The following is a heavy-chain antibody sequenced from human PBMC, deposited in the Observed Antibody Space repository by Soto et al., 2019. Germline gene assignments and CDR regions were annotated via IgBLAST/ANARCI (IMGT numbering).Heavy chain of an antibody. V-gene: IGHV3-21*01. CDR2: ISSSSSYI. D-gene: IGHD1-26*01. J-gene: IGHJ6*02. CDR3: ARDLGLVGATTAYYYGMDV. Sequence: PGGSLRLSCAASGFTFSSYSMNWVRQAPGKGLEWVSSISSSSSYIYYADSVKGRFTISRDNAKNSLYLQMNSLRAEDTAVYYCARDLGLVGATTAYYYGMDVWGQGTTVTV. CDR1: GFTFSSYS.